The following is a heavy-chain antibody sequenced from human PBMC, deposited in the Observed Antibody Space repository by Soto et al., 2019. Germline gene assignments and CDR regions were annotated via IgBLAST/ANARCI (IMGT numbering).Heavy chain of an antibody. CDR3: ARGFKNCTNGVCYRAHYYYGMDV. V-gene: IGHV3-33*01. CDR1: VFTVSSYG. CDR2: IWYDGSNK. D-gene: IGHD2-8*01. J-gene: IGHJ6*02. Sequence: GSLRLACAASVFTVSSYGMHWVRQAPGKGLEWVAVIWYDGSNKYYADSVKGRFTISRDNSKNTLYLQMNSLRAEDTAVYYCARGFKNCTNGVCYRAHYYYGMDVWGQGTTVTVSS.